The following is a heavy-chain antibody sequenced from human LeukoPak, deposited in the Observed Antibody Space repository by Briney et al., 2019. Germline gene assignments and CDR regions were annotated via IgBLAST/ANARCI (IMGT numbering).Heavy chain of an antibody. J-gene: IGHJ6*03. CDR1: GFTFSNAW. V-gene: IGHV3-15*01. Sequence: GGSLRLSCAASGFTFSNAWMSWVRQAPGKGLEWVGRIKSKTDGGTTDYAAPVKGRFTISRDDSKNTLYLQMNSLKTEDTAVYYCTTVVKMVRGVIIKSYYYYMDVWGKGTTVTISS. CDR2: IKSKTDGGTT. D-gene: IGHD3-10*01. CDR3: TTVVKMVRGVIIKSYYYYMDV.